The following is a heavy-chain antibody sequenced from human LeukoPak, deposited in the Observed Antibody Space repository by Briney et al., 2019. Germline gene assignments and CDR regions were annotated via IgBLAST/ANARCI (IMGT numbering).Heavy chain of an antibody. CDR3: ARDPAVWGSYRHSDY. V-gene: IGHV4-59*01. Sequence: NPSETLSLTCTVSGGSISTYYWSWIRQPPGKRLEWIGNVYYSGSTNYNPSLTSRVTISVGTSKSQFSLRLTSVTAADTAVYYCARDPAVWGSYRHSDYWGQGTLVTVSS. D-gene: IGHD3-16*02. CDR1: GGSISTYY. CDR2: VYYSGST. J-gene: IGHJ4*02.